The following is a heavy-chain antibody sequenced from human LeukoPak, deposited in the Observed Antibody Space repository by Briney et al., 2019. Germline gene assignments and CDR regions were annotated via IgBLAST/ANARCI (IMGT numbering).Heavy chain of an antibody. CDR3: ARVRSSGTTKFDY. D-gene: IGHD1-26*01. V-gene: IGHV4-59*01. CDR2: VDHTGST. J-gene: IGHJ4*02. CDR1: DDSITMYY. Sequence: SETLSLTCSVSDDSITMYYWTWIRQPPGKGLEWIGYVDHTGSTNFNPSLNGRVSISRDTTKNLFSLRLRSVTAADTAVYFCARVRSSGTTKFDYWGQGTLVTVSS.